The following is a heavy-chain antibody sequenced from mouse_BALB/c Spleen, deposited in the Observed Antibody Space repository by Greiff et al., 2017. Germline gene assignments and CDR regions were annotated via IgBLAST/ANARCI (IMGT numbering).Heavy chain of an antibody. J-gene: IGHJ3*01. CDR3: ARRDSSGPWFAY. V-gene: IGHV1-54*03. D-gene: IGHD3-2*01. CDR1: GYAFTNYL. Sequence: VQLQQSGAELVRPGTSVKVSCKASGYAFTNYLIEWVKQRPGQGLEWIGVINPGSGGTNYNEKFKGKATLTADKSSSTAYMQLSSLTSDDSAVYFCARRDSSGPWFAYWGQGTLVTVSA. CDR2: INPGSGGT.